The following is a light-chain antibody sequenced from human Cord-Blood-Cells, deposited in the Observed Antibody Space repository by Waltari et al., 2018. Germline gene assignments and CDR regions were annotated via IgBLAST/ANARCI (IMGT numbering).Light chain of an antibody. J-gene: IGKJ1*01. Sequence: EIVFTKTQAPLSLSPGEGATPPCRASPSVSSSYLAWYQQKPGQAPRLLIYGASSRATGIPDRFSGSGSGTDFTLTISSLEPEDFAVYYCQQYGSSPRTFGQGTKVEIK. CDR2: GAS. CDR3: QQYGSSPRT. CDR1: PSVSSSY. V-gene: IGKV3-20*01.